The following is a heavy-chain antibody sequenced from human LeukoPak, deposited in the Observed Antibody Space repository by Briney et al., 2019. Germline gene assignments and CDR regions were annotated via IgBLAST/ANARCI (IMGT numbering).Heavy chain of an antibody. V-gene: IGHV1-18*01. D-gene: IGHD5-24*01. CDR1: GYTFTNYD. Sequence: ASVKVSCKASGYTFTNYDINWVRQAPGQGLEWMGWISAYNGNTKYAQKFQGRVTMTRDTSISTAYMELSRLRSDDTAVYYCAREETPPDAFDIWGQGTMVTVSS. CDR2: ISAYNGNT. CDR3: AREETPPDAFDI. J-gene: IGHJ3*02.